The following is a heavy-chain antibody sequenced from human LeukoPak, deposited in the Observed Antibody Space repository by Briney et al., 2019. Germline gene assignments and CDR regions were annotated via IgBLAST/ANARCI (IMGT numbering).Heavy chain of an antibody. Sequence: SETLSLTCTVSGGSISSYYWSWIRQPPGKGLEWIGYIYYSGSTNYNPSLKSRVTISVDTSKNQFSLKLSSVTAADTAVYYCAMTYSNYPYCGMDVWGQGTTVTVSS. CDR3: AMTYSNYPYCGMDV. CDR2: IYYSGST. D-gene: IGHD4-11*01. V-gene: IGHV4-59*08. CDR1: GGSISSYY. J-gene: IGHJ6*02.